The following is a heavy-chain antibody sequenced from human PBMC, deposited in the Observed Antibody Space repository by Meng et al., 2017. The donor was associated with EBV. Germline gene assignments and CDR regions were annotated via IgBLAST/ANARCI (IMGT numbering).Heavy chain of an antibody. CDR2: IYYTGST. J-gene: IGHJ5*02. CDR1: GGSVNNESYY. CDR3: ARGDYTNYPRWFDP. Sequence: QVQLQESGPGLVKPSEXLSLTCTXSGGSVNNESYYWGWIRQPPGKGLEYIGYIYYTGSTNYNSSLKSRVTISLDKSKNQFSLKLTSLTAADTAIYYCARGDYTNYPRWFDPWGQETLVTVSS. V-gene: IGHV4-61*01. D-gene: IGHD4-11*01.